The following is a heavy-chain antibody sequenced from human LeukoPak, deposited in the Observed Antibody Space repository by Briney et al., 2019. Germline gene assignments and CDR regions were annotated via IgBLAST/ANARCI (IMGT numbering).Heavy chain of an antibody. V-gene: IGHV3-30-3*01. CDR1: GFTFSSYA. Sequence: PGRSLRLSCAASGFTFSSYAMHWVRQAPGKGLEWVAFISYHGSNKYCADSVKGRFTISRDNSKNTLYLQMNSLRAEDSAVYYCARDDQTASFLFDYWGQGTLVTVSS. CDR2: ISYHGSNK. CDR3: ARDDQTASFLFDY. D-gene: IGHD5-18*01. J-gene: IGHJ4*02.